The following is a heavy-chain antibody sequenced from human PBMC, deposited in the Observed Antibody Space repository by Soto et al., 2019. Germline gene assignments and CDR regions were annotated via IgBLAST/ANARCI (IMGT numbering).Heavy chain of an antibody. CDR3: AKDRGGYGPPDV. CDR2: ISGSGGDT. Sequence: QERLVESGGGLVKPGGSLRLSCAASGFTFSDSYMSWVRQAPGKGLAWVAYISGSGGDTGYADSVKGRFTISRDNAKNALYLQRHGLRAEDTAVYSCAKDRGGYGPPDVWGQGTTVTASS. V-gene: IGHV3-11*06. CDR1: GFTFSDSY. D-gene: IGHD3-10*01. J-gene: IGHJ6*02.